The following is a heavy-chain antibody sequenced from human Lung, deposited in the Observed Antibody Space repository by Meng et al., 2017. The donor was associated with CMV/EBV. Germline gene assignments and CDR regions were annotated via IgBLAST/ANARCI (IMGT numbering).Heavy chain of an antibody. CDR1: GGPIKNPNYY. Sequence: SETXSLTCTVSGGPIKNPNYYWSWNRHQPGKGLEWLGYSYYTGAYYNPSLASRIFISLDSSSNRYSLTLRAVTAADTALYFCARMRGSGSEDYWGPGTLVTVSS. CDR2: SYYTGA. J-gene: IGHJ4*02. V-gene: IGHV4-31*03. D-gene: IGHD3-10*01. CDR3: ARMRGSGSEDY.